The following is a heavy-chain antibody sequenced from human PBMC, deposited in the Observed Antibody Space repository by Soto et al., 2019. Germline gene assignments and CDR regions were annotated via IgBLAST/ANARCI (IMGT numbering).Heavy chain of an antibody. D-gene: IGHD3-10*01. CDR3: ARQGFGALHGLVAV. CDR2: VSPIWGS. Sequence: QVLLQESGPGLVKPSETLSLSCTVSGDSISSYYWGWIRQPPGKEMEWIGYVSPIWGSAYNPALQSRGAISLDPSKSPFSLALTSVPATDAAVCYCARQGFGALHGLVAVWGQGTTVTVSS. CDR1: GDSISSYY. V-gene: IGHV4-59*08. J-gene: IGHJ6*02.